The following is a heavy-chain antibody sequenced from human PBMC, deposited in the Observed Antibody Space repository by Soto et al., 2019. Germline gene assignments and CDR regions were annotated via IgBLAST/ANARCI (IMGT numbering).Heavy chain of an antibody. CDR3: ARSQGSSTSLEIYYYYYYGMDV. D-gene: IGHD2-2*01. CDR1: GGTFSSYA. Sequence: QVQLVQSGAEVKKPGSSVKVSCKASGGTFSSYAISWVRQAPGQGLEWMGGIIPISDTPHYAQKFKGRVTITADESTSTAYMELSSLRSEDTAVYYCARSQGSSTSLEIYYYYYYGMDVWGQGTTVTVSS. V-gene: IGHV1-69*01. J-gene: IGHJ6*02. CDR2: IIPISDTP.